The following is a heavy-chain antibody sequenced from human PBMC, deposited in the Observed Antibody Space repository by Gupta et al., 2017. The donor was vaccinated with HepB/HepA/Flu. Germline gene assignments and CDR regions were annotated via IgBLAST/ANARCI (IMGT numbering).Heavy chain of an antibody. D-gene: IGHD3-10*01. J-gene: IGHJ4*02. CDR1: GFPFSNAW. CDR3: TTHHYFGS. CDR2: IKTKTEGETT. Sequence: EVQLVESGGGLVKPGGSLRLSCAASGFPFSNAWMNWVRQAPGKGLEWVGHIKTKTEGETTDYAAPVKDRFTISRDDSKNTLYLQMNSLKTEDTAVYYCTTHHYFGSWGQGTLVTVSS. V-gene: IGHV3-15*01.